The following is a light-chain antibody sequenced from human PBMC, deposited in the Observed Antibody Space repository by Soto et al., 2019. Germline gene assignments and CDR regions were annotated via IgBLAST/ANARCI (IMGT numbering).Light chain of an antibody. Sequence: DIQMTQSPSTLSASVGDRVTITCRAGQSISSYLNWYQQKPGKAPKLLIYAASSLQSGVPSRFSGSGSGTDSTLTISSLQPADYATYHCQHSHSTPPITFSQGTRLEIK. V-gene: IGKV1-39*01. CDR3: QHSHSTPPIT. CDR1: QSISSY. J-gene: IGKJ5*01. CDR2: AAS.